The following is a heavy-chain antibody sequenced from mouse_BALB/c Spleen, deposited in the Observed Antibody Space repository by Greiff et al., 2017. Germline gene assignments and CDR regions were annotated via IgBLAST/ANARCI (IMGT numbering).Heavy chain of an antibody. V-gene: IGHV1S135*01. CDR2: IDPYNGGT. Sequence: VQLKQSGPELVKPGASVKVSCKASGYAFTSYNMYWVKQSHGKSLEWIGYIDPYNGGTSYNQKFKGKATLTVDKSSSTAYMHLNSLTAEDSAVYYCARYLLRLGGYFDYWGQGTTLTVSS. CDR1: GYAFTSYN. D-gene: IGHD1-2*01. CDR3: ARYLLRLGGYFDY. J-gene: IGHJ2*01.